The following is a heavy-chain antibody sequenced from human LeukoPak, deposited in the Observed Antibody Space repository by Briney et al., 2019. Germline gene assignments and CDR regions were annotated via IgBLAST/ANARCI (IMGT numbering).Heavy chain of an antibody. V-gene: IGHV4-59*02. CDR2: VHHSGNT. J-gene: IGHJ4*02. CDR1: VVSARRSF. Sequence: PETLSLTCIDPVVSARRSFSSWSPDRPRKGLEYIWQVHHSGNTKYTPSPQSRVTMSVDTARRQFSLNLSSVTAADSAVYYCARHNGDSYLDLWAQGSLVTVSS. CDR3: ARHNGDSYLDL. D-gene: IGHD2-21*01.